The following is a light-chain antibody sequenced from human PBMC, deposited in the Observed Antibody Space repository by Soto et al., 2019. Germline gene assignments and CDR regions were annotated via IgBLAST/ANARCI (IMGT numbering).Light chain of an antibody. J-gene: IGKJ1*01. CDR2: AAS. CDR1: QGISTY. Sequence: DIQMTQSPSSLSASVGDRVTITWRASQGISTYLNWYQQKPGKAPKVLIYAASSLQSGVPSRFSGSGSETDFTLTISSLQPEDFATYSCQQSNSITWTFGQGTKVDIK. CDR3: QQSNSITWT. V-gene: IGKV1-39*01.